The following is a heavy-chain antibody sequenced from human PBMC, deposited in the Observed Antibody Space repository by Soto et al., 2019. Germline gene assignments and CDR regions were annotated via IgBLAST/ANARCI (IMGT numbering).Heavy chain of an antibody. D-gene: IGHD2-2*01. J-gene: IGHJ4*02. CDR1: GGSISSGGYY. Sequence: PSETLSLTCTVSGGSISSGGYYWSWIRQHPGKGLEWIGYIYYSGSSTYYNPSLKSRVTISVDTSKNQFSLKLSSVTAADTAVYYLERSSTSANYFDYWGQGPLVTVSP. CDR2: IYYSGSST. CDR3: ERSSTSANYFDY. V-gene: IGHV4-31*03.